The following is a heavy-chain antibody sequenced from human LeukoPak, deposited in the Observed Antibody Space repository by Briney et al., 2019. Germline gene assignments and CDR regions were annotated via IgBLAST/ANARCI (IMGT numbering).Heavy chain of an antibody. V-gene: IGHV1-2*04. D-gene: IGHD4-17*01. Sequence: EASVKVSCKASGYTFTGYYMHWVRQAPGQGLEWMGWINPNSGGTNYAQKFQGWVTMTRDTSISTAYMELSRLRSDDTAVYYCARDLLSSYDYGDYRGYYGMDVWGQGTTVTVSS. CDR2: INPNSGGT. CDR1: GYTFTGYY. CDR3: ARDLLSSYDYGDYRGYYGMDV. J-gene: IGHJ6*02.